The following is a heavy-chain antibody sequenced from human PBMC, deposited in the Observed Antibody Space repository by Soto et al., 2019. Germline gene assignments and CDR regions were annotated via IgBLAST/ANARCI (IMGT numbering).Heavy chain of an antibody. CDR2: ISAYNGNT. J-gene: IGHJ6*02. CDR3: AREGVPAAIRGGYYYYGMDF. V-gene: IGHV1-18*01. CDR1: GYTFTSYG. D-gene: IGHD2-2*02. Sequence: ASVKVSCKASGYTFTSYGISWVRQAPGQGLEWMGWISAYNGNTNYAQKLQGRVTMTTDTSTSTAYMELRSLRSDDTAVYYCAREGVPAAIRGGYYYYGMDFWGQGTTVTVSS.